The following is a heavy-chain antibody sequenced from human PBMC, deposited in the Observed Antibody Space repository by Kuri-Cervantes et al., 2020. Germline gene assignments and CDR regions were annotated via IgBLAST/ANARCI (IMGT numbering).Heavy chain of an antibody. V-gene: IGHV3-13*01. D-gene: IGHD1-1*01. J-gene: IGHJ6*02. CDR1: GFTFSSYD. CDR2: IGTAGDT. CDR3: ATGYSNGMDV. Sequence: GESLKISCAASGFTFSSYDMHWVRQATGKGLEWVSAIGTAGDTYYPGSVKGRFTISRDNAKNSLYLQMNSLRAEDTAVYYCATGYSNGMDVWGQGTTVTVSS.